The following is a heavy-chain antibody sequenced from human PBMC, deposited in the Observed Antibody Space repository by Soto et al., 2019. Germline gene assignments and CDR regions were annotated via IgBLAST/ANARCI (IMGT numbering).Heavy chain of an antibody. CDR2: MGVYNGNT. CDR1: GYTFTSTG. CDR3: ARYPEGGYSTNSYCDS. V-gene: IGHV1-18*01. Sequence: ASVKVSCKASGYTFTSTGIPWVRQARGQGLEWIGWMGVYNGNTNYAQKLQGRVTMTTDISTSTAYMELRSLRSEDTAVYYCARYPEGGYSTNSYCDSWGQGTLVTVSS. D-gene: IGHD6-13*01. J-gene: IGHJ4*02.